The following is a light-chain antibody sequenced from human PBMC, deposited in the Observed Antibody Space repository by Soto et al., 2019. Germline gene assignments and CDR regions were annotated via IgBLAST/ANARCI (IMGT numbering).Light chain of an antibody. V-gene: IGKV3-20*01. CDR3: QQYGGSFT. J-gene: IGKJ4*01. CDR1: QSVSSSY. Sequence: EIVLTQSPGTLSLSPGERATLSCRASQSVSSSYLAWYQQKPGQAPRLLIYGASSRATGIPDRFSGSGSGTDFPLTISRLEPEDFAVYYCQQYGGSFTFGGGTKVQIK. CDR2: GAS.